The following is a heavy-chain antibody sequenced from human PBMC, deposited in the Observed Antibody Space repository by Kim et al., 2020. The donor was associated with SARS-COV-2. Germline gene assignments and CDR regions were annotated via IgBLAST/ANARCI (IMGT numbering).Heavy chain of an antibody. Sequence: GESLKISCKGSGYSFTSYWIGWVRQMPGKGLEWMGIIYPGDSDTRYSTSFQGQVTISAEKSISTAYLQWSSLKASDPARYYCARVCEDRDRIRYCSGGSCYSEYWYFYLWGRSTLVTVSS. CDR3: ARVCEDRDRIRYCSGGSCYSEYWYFYL. V-gene: IGHV5-51*01. J-gene: IGHJ2*01. CDR1: GYSFTSYW. D-gene: IGHD2-15*01. CDR2: IYPGDSDT.